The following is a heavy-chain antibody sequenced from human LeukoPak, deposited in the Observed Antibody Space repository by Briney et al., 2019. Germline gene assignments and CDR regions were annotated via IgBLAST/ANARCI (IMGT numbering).Heavy chain of an antibody. J-gene: IGHJ6*02. Sequence: GGSLRLSCAASGFTFSDYYMSWIRQAPGKGLECVSYISSSSSYTNYADSVKVRFTISRDNAKNSLYLQMNSLRAEDTAVYYCARDRTTVTTYLSVRMDVWGQGTTVTVSS. CDR2: ISSSSSYT. D-gene: IGHD4-17*01. CDR1: GFTFSDYY. CDR3: ARDRTTVTTYLSVRMDV. V-gene: IGHV3-11*06.